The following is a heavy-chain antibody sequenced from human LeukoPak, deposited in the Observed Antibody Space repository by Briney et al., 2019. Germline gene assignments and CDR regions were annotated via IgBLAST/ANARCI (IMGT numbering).Heavy chain of an antibody. J-gene: IGHJ2*01. D-gene: IGHD2-21*01. V-gene: IGHV1-69*13. CDR1: GGTFSSYA. CDR3: ARVGAYCGGDCYNWYFDL. Sequence: GASVKVSCKASGGTFSSYAISWVRQAPGQGLEWMGGIIPIFGTANYAQKFQGRVTITADESTSTAYMELSSLRSEDTAVYYCARVGAYCGGDCYNWYFDLWGRGTLVTASS. CDR2: IIPIFGTA.